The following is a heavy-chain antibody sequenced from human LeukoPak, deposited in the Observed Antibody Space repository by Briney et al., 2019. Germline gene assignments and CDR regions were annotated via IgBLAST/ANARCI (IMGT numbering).Heavy chain of an antibody. CDR3: TTDDTVTTPYYYYGMDV. CDR1: GFTFSNAW. CDR2: IKSKTDGGTT. V-gene: IGHV3-15*01. D-gene: IGHD4-17*01. Sequence: PGGSLRLSCAASGFTFSNAWMSWVRQAPGKGLEWVGRIKSKTDGGTTDYAAPVKGRFTISRDDSKNTLYLQMNSLKTEDTAVYYCTTDDTVTTPYYYYGMDVWGQGTTVTVSS. J-gene: IGHJ6*02.